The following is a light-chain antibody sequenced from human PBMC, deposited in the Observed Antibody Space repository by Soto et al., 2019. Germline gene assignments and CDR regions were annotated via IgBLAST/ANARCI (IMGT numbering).Light chain of an antibody. Sequence: DIQMTQSPSTLSASVGDRVTITCRAGQSISTWLAWYQQKPGQAPKLLISAASNLESGVPSRFSGSGSGTEFTLTISSLQSEDFAVYYCQQYNNWRTFGQGTKVDIK. CDR3: QQYNNWRT. V-gene: IGKV1-5*01. CDR1: QSISTW. J-gene: IGKJ1*01. CDR2: AAS.